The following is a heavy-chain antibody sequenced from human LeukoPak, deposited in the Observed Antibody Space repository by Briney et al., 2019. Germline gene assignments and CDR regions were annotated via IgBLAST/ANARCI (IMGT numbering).Heavy chain of an antibody. V-gene: IGHV1-18*01. J-gene: IGHJ6*03. D-gene: IGHD6-13*01. CDR3: ARVSSPTHYYYYMDV. CDR1: GYTFTSYG. CDR2: ISAYNGNT. Sequence: GASVKVSCKASGYTFTSYGISWVRQAPRQGLEWMGWISAYNGNTNYAQKLQGRVTMTTDTSTSTAYMELRSLRSDDTAVYYCARVSSPTHYYYYMDVWGKGTTVTVSS.